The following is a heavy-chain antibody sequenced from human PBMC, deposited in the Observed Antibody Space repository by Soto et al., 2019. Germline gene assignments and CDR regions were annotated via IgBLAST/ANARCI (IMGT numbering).Heavy chain of an antibody. V-gene: IGHV3-23*01. Sequence: GGSLRLSCAASGFTFGSYAMSCVRLAPGKGLEWVSAISGSGGSTYYADSVKGRFTISRDNSKNTLYLQMNSLRAEDTAVYYCAKDQGLRFLEWLLSSGFDYWGQGTLVTVSS. CDR3: AKDQGLRFLEWLLSSGFDY. J-gene: IGHJ4*02. D-gene: IGHD3-3*01. CDR2: ISGSGGST. CDR1: GFTFGSYA.